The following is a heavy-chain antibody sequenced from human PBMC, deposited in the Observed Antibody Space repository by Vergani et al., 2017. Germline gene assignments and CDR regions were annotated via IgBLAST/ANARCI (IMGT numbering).Heavy chain of an antibody. CDR3: ARGPGLDPKYYYYYMDV. Sequence: QVQLVQSGAEVKKPGASVKVSCKASGYTFTGYYMHWVRQAPGQGLEWMGWINPNSGGTNYAQKFQGRVTMTRDTSISTAYMELSRLRADDTAVYYCARGPGLDPKYYYYYMDVWGKGTTVTVSS. V-gene: IGHV1-2*02. D-gene: IGHD1-1*01. J-gene: IGHJ6*03. CDR2: INPNSGGT. CDR1: GYTFTGYY.